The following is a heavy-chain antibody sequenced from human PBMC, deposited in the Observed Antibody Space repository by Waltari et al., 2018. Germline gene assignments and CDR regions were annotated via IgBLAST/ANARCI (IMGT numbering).Heavy chain of an antibody. Sequence: QVQLQQWGAGLLKPSETLSLTCAVYGGSFSGYYWSWIRQPPGKGLEWIGEINHSGSTNYNPSLKRRVTISVDTSKNQFSLKLSSVTAADTAVYYCARDGSGSSMGYWGQGTLVTVSS. CDR3: ARDGSGSSMGY. J-gene: IGHJ4*02. V-gene: IGHV4-34*01. D-gene: IGHD3-10*01. CDR2: INHSGST. CDR1: GGSFSGYY.